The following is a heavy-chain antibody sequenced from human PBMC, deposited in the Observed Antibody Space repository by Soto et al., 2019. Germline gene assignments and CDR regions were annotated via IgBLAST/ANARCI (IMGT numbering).Heavy chain of an antibody. V-gene: IGHV3-30-3*01. CDR3: ARDMREGTAHYYGSGSYFKYYYGMDV. CDR2: ISYDGNNK. J-gene: IGHJ6*02. CDR1: GFTFSTYG. D-gene: IGHD3-10*01. Sequence: GGSLRLSCAASGFTFSTYGMHWVRQAPGKGLEWVAVISYDGNNKDYADSVKGRFTISRDNSKNTLYLQMNSLRVEDTAVYYCARDMREGTAHYYGSGSYFKYYYGMDVWGQGTTVTVSS.